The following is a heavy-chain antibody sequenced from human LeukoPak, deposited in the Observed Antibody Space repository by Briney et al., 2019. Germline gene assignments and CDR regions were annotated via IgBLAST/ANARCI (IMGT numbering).Heavy chain of an antibody. J-gene: IGHJ4*02. CDR1: GFTFSSYW. V-gene: IGHV3-74*01. CDR3: ARVGYDSSGYYGHAIDY. CDR2: INSDGSST. D-gene: IGHD3-22*01. Sequence: GGSLRLSCAAPGFTFSSYWMHWFRHAPGKGLVWVSRINSDGSSTSYADAVKGRFTISRDNAKNTLYLQMNSLRAEDTAVYYCARVGYDSSGYYGHAIDYWGQGTLVTVSS.